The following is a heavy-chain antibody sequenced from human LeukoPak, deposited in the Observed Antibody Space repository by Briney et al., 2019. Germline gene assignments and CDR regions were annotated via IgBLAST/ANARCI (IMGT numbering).Heavy chain of an antibody. CDR1: RFTFSSYS. Sequence: GGSLRLSCAASRFTFSSYSMNWIRQAPGKGLEWVSAISSRSSYKYYADSVKGRFTVSRDNAKNSMYLEMNSLRVDDTAVYYCARDTRKDYGDYYLDYWGQGTLVTVSS. J-gene: IGHJ4*02. V-gene: IGHV3-21*06. CDR2: ISSRSSYK. D-gene: IGHD4-17*01. CDR3: ARDTRKDYGDYYLDY.